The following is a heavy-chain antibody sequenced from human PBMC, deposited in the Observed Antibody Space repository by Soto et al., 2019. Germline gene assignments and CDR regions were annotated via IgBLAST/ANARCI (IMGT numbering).Heavy chain of an antibody. J-gene: IGHJ5*02. CDR3: ARVTRREAKRNWFDP. D-gene: IGHD1-26*01. CDR2: IYYSGST. CDR1: GGSISSYY. V-gene: IGHV4-59*01. Sequence: PSETLSLTCTVSGGSISSYYWSWIRQPPGKGLEWIGYIYYSGSTNYNPSLKSRVTISVDTSKNQFSLKLSSVTAADTAVYYCARVTRREAKRNWFDPWGQGTLVTVSS.